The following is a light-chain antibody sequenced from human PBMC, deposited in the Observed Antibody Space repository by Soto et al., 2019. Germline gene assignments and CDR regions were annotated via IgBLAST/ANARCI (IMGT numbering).Light chain of an antibody. CDR3: QQSYTIPYT. CDR1: QTVSTF. V-gene: IGKV1-39*01. Sequence: DIQMTQSPSSLSASVGDRVTITCRASQTVSTFLTWYQQKPGRAPKLLIYAASTLQSGVPPRFSGSGSGTDFTLTINNMQPEDFAVYYCQQSYTIPYTFGQGTKLEIK. J-gene: IGKJ2*01. CDR2: AAS.